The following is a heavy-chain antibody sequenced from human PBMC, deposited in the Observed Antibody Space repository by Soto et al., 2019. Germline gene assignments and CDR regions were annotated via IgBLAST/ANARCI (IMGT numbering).Heavy chain of an antibody. J-gene: IGHJ5*02. Sequence: APVKVSRKASGYTLTRHGISWVRQAPGQGLEWMGWINAYNGNTNYAQKLQGRVTMTTDTSTSTAYMELRSLRSDDTAVYYCARVLPPFDPWGQGTLVTVSS. CDR1: GYTLTRHG. V-gene: IGHV1-18*01. CDR3: ARVLPPFDP. CDR2: INAYNGNT.